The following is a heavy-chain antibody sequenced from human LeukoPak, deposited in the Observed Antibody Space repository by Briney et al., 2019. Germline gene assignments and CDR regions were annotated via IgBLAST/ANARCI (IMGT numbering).Heavy chain of an antibody. V-gene: IGHV4-34*01. Sequence: PSETLSLTCAVYGGSFSGYYWSWIRQPPGKGLEWNGEINHSGSTNYNPSLKSRVTISVDTSKNQFSLKLSSVTAADAAVYYCARGPYYYDSSGYLGYWGQGTLVTVSS. J-gene: IGHJ4*02. CDR2: INHSGST. CDR1: GGSFSGYY. D-gene: IGHD3-22*01. CDR3: ARGPYYYDSSGYLGY.